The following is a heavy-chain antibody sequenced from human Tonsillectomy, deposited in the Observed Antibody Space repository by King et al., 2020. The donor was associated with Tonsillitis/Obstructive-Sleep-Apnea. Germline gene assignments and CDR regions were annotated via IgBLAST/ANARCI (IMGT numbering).Heavy chain of an antibody. CDR1: GFSLSNARMG. J-gene: IGHJ4*02. Sequence: LTLKESGPVLVKPTETLTLTCTVSGFSLSNARMGVSWIRQPPGKALEWLAHIFSNDEKSYSTSLKSRLTISKDTSKSQVVLTMTNMDPVDTATYYCAGEVEMATMGVVAFDYWGQGTLVTVSS. D-gene: IGHD5-24*01. CDR3: AGEVEMATMGVVAFDY. CDR2: IFSNDEK. V-gene: IGHV2-26*01.